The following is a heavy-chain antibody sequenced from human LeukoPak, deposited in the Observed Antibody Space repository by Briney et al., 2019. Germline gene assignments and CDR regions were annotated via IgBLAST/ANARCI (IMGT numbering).Heavy chain of an antibody. V-gene: IGHV3-23*01. D-gene: IGHD3-22*01. CDR3: AKNYYDSSGSGGYFDY. Sequence: PGGSLRLSCAASGFTFSGSAMHWVRQASGKGLEWVSGISGSGHSTYHADSVEGRFTISRDNSRTTLSLQMNSLRAEDTAVYFCAKNYYDSSGSGGYFDYWGQGTLVTVSS. CDR2: ISGSGHST. J-gene: IGHJ4*02. CDR1: GFTFSGSA.